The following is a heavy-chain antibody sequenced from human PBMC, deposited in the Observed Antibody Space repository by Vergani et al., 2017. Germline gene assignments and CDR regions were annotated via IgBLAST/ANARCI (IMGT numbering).Heavy chain of an antibody. CDR2: IWYDGSNK. V-gene: IGHV3-33*01. CDR3: ARDEAWEFDTILGTCIDY. J-gene: IGHJ4*02. D-gene: IGHD3-9*01. Sequence: QVQLVESGGGVVQPGRSLRLSCAASGFTFSSYGMHWVRQAPGKGLEWVAVIWYDGSNKYYADSVKGRFTISRDNSKNTLYLQMNSLRAEDTAVYYCARDEAWEFDTILGTCIDYWGQGTLVTVSS. CDR1: GFTFSSYG.